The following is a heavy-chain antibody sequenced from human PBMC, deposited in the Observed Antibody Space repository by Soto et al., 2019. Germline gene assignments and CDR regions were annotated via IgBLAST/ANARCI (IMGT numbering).Heavy chain of an antibody. CDR1: GFISDDYA. Sequence: EEQLVESGGGLVQPGRSLRLSCAASGFISDDYAMHWVRQAPGKGLEWVSGISRDGGTIGYADSVKGRFTITRENAKDSLYLQMNSLRAEDTALYYCGKDIGSRHKEWELHRWGQVTLVTVSS. CDR3: GKDIGSRHKEWELHR. CDR2: ISRDGGTI. J-gene: IGHJ5*02. V-gene: IGHV3-9*02. D-gene: IGHD1-26*01.